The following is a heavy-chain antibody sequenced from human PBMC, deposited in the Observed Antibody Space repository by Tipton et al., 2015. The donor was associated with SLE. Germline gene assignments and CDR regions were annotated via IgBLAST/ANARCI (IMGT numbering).Heavy chain of an antibody. V-gene: IGHV4-39*01. CDR1: GGSISSGGYY. CDR2: MYYSGST. Sequence: TLSLTCSVSGGSISSGGYYWGWIRQPPGQGLEWIGSMYYSGSTYYNPSIKSRVTISVDTSKNQFSLKLSSVTAADTAVDYCARRRAATGLFSERGWFDPWGQGALVTVSS. D-gene: IGHD6-25*01. CDR3: ARRRAATGLFSERGWFDP. J-gene: IGHJ5*02.